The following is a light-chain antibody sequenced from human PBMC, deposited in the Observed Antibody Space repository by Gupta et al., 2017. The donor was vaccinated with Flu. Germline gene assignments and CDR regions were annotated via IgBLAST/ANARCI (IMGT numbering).Light chain of an antibody. CDR1: SSNIGRNT. CDR2: CND. CDR3: AAWDDSINGQV. V-gene: IGLV1-44*01. Sequence: QSVLTQPPSASGTPGRRVTISCSGSSSNIGRNTANLYQQLPGTEPKLLMYCNDHRPSGVPDRFFGSKSGTYASLAISGLQSEDEADYYCAAWDDSINGQVFGTETKVTVL. J-gene: IGLJ1*01.